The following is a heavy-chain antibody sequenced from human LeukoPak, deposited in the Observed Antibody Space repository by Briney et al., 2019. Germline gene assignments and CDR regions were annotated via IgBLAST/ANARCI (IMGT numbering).Heavy chain of an antibody. CDR3: AKDKGGGYGNDGFDI. V-gene: IGHV3-33*06. CDR2: VWFDGGNK. CDR1: GFTFTKHG. Sequence: GRSLRLSCAASGFTFTKHGMNWVRQAPGKGLEWVALVWFDGGNKDYADSVKGRFTISRDNSKNTLYLQMNSLRAEDTAVYYCAKDKGGGYGNDGFDIWGRGTMVTVSS. D-gene: IGHD3-16*01. J-gene: IGHJ3*02.